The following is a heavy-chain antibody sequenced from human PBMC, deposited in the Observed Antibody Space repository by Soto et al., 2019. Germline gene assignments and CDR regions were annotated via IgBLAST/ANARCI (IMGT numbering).Heavy chain of an antibody. Sequence: GASVKVSCKASGYTFTSYGISWVRQAPGQGLEWMGWISAYNGNTNYAQKLQGRVTMTTDTSTSTAYMELRSLRSDDTAVYYCARSCTNGVCYGPVGYWGQGTLVTDS. J-gene: IGHJ4*02. V-gene: IGHV1-18*04. D-gene: IGHD2-8*01. CDR1: GYTFTSYG. CDR2: ISAYNGNT. CDR3: ARSCTNGVCYGPVGY.